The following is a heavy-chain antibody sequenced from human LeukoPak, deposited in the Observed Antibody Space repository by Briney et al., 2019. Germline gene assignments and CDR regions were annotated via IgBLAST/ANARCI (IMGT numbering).Heavy chain of an antibody. Sequence: PGRSLRLSCAASGFTFSSYGMHWVRQAPGKGLEWVAVISYDGSNKYYADSVKGRFTISRDNSKNTLYLQMNSLRAEDTAVYYCAKDARLVVTNPQFDYWGQGTLVTVSS. V-gene: IGHV3-30*18. CDR1: GFTFSSYG. CDR3: AKDARLVVTNPQFDY. J-gene: IGHJ4*02. D-gene: IGHD3-22*01. CDR2: ISYDGSNK.